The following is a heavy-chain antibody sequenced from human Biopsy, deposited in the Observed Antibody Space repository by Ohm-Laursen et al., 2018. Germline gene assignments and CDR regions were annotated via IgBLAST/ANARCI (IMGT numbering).Heavy chain of an antibody. D-gene: IGHD3-22*01. CDR2: IYYTGNT. J-gene: IGHJ2*01. V-gene: IGHV4-59*01. CDR1: GDSISTYY. Sequence: SDTLSLTCAVSGDSISTYYWSWIRQPPGKGLQWIGYIYYTGNTDYNPSLQSRVTISVDTSKNHFPLRLRSMTPADTAMYYCARDRGYYSDRTVPGYFDLWGRGTLVTVSS. CDR3: ARDRGYYSDRTVPGYFDL.